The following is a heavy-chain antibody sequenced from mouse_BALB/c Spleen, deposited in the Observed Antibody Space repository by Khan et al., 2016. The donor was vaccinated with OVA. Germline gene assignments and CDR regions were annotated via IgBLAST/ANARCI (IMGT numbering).Heavy chain of an antibody. J-gene: IGHJ2*01. CDR2: INPHIGET. D-gene: IGHD1-1*01. V-gene: IGHV1-20*02. CDR3: TRIYGSYFDY. Sequence: MQLEESGPELVKPGASVKISCKASGYSFTGYFMNWVMQSHGKSLEWIGRINPHIGETFYNQKFKGKATLSVDDASSTAYLELRSLASEDSAVYYCTRIYGSYFDYWGQGTTLPVSS. CDR1: GYSFTGYF.